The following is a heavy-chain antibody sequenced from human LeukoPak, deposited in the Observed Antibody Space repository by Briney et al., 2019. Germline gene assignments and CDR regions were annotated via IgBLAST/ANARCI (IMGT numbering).Heavy chain of an antibody. Sequence: PGGSLRLSCAASGFIFSDHWMSWVRQAPGKGLEWVSAVSGGGGSTYYADSVKGRFTISRDNSKNTVYLQMNSLRAEDTALYYCAKTHNWYYDYWGQGTLVTVSS. CDR3: AKTHNWYYDY. J-gene: IGHJ4*02. CDR1: GFIFSDHW. CDR2: VSGGGGST. V-gene: IGHV3-23*01. D-gene: IGHD1-1*01.